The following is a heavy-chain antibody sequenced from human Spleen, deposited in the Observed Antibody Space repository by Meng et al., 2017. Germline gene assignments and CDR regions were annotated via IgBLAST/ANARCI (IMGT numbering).Heavy chain of an antibody. J-gene: IGHJ4*02. D-gene: IGHD1-26*01. CDR3: ATVGATIDWFDY. CDR1: GYTFSGYS. V-gene: IGHV1-2*06. Sequence: QVQLALSGAVATKPGPSGNVSFKVSGYTFSGYSSHWVRQAPGQGPEEMGRINPNSGGTNYAPKFQGRVTMTRDTSISTAYLELSRLRSDDPAVYYCATVGATIDWFDYWGQGTLVTVSS. CDR2: INPNSGGT.